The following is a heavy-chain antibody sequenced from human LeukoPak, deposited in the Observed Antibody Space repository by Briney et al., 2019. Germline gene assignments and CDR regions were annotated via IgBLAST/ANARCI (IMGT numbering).Heavy chain of an antibody. CDR2: MNPNSGNT. D-gene: IGHD3-16*02. CDR3: ARGGAYYDYVWGSYRKTNYFDY. J-gene: IGHJ4*02. CDR1: GYTFTSYD. Sequence: ASVKVSCKDSGYTFTSYDINWVRQATGQGLEWMGWMNPNSGNTGYAQKFQGRVTMTRNTSISTAYMELSSLRSEDTAVYYCARGGAYYDYVWGSYRKTNYFDYWGQGTLVTVSS. V-gene: IGHV1-8*01.